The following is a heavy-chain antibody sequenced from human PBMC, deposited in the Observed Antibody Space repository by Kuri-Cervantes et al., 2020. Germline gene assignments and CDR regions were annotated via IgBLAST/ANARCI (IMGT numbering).Heavy chain of an antibody. CDR3: AKSLEDYYYYMDV. D-gene: IGHD3-3*01. CDR2: ISGSGGST. V-gene: IGHV3-23*01. J-gene: IGHJ6*03. Sequence: ETLSLTCTVSGGSISSSSYYWGWIRQPPGKGLEWVSAISGSGGSTYYADSVKGRFTISRDNSKNTLYLQMNSLRAEDTAVYYCAKSLEDYYYYMDVWGKGTTVTVSS. CDR1: GGSISSSSYY.